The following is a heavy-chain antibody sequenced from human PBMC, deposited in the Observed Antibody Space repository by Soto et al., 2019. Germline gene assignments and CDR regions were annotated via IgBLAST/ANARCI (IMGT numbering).Heavy chain of an antibody. CDR2: LYNSGST. CDR1: GGSISSYY. CDR3: ASMGYHYGSGSYPLDY. J-gene: IGHJ4*02. Sequence: QVQLQESGPGLVKPSETLSLTCTVSGGSISSYYWTWIRQPPGKGLEWIGFLYNSGSTHSNPSLKSRVTISGATSKNQFSLKLRSVTAADTAVYYCASMGYHYGSGSYPLDYWGQGTLVTVSS. D-gene: IGHD3-10*01. V-gene: IGHV4-59*08.